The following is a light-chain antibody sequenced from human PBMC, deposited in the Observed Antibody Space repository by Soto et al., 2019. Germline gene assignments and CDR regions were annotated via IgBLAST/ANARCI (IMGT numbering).Light chain of an antibody. V-gene: IGKV3-20*01. CDR1: QSVSSSY. CDR3: QQSYITPIT. J-gene: IGKJ5*01. CDR2: GAS. Sequence: EIVLTQSPGTLSLSPGERATLSCRASQSVSSSYLAWYQQKPGQAPRLLIYGASSRATGIPDRFSGSGSGTDFTLTVSSLQPEDFATYYCQQSYITPITFGQGTRLEIK.